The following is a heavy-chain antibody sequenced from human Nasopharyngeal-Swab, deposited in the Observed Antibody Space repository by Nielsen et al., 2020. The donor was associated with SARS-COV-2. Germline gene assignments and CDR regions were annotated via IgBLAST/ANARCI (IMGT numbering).Heavy chain of an antibody. CDR1: GFTFSSYA. V-gene: IGHV3-64D*08. J-gene: IGHJ3*02. Sequence: GGSLRLSCSASGFTFSSYAMHWVRQAPGKGLEYVSAISSNGGSTYYADSVKGRFTISRDNSKNTLYLQMSSLRAEDTAVYYCVRAMVRGEHDAFDIWGQGTMVTVSS. CDR3: VRAMVRGEHDAFDI. CDR2: ISSNGGST. D-gene: IGHD3-10*01.